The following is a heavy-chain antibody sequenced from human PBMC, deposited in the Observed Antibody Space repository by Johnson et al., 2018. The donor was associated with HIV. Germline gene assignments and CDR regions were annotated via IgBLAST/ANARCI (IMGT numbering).Heavy chain of an antibody. J-gene: IGHJ3*02. CDR2: ISYDGSNK. CDR1: GFIFSSYA. V-gene: IGHV3-30-3*01. D-gene: IGHD5-24*01. Sequence: QVQLVESGGGVVQPGRSLRLSCGASGFIFSSYAMHWVRQAPGKGLEWVAVISYDGSNKYYADSVKGRFTISRDNSKNTLYLQMNSLRGEDTAVYYCARDQVVEMATIIGDDAFDIWGQGTMVTVSS. CDR3: ARDQVVEMATIIGDDAFDI.